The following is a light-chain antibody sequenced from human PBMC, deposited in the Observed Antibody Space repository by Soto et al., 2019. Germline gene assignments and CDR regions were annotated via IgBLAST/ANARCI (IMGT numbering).Light chain of an antibody. CDR1: QSLLHSNGYNY. Sequence: DIVMTQSPLSLPVTPGEPASISCRSSQSLLHSNGYNYLDWYLQKPGQSPQLLIYLGSNRASGVPDRFSGSGSGTDFTLKISRVEAEDVGVYYCMQALQTPPSTFGPGTKVDI. J-gene: IGKJ3*01. CDR3: MQALQTPPST. V-gene: IGKV2-28*01. CDR2: LGS.